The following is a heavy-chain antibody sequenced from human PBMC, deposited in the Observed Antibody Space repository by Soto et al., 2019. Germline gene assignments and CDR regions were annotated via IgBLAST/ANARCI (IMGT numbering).Heavy chain of an antibody. CDR2: IGNRGTGI. D-gene: IGHD1-26*01. Sequence: QVQLVESGGGLVKPGGSLRLSCAASGFTFGDYDMTWIRQAPGKGLEWVSFIGNRGTGIYYADSVKGRFTIFRDNAKNSLYRQMNSLRVEDTAMYYCAGDLRAVGRASRFDPWGQGTLVTVSS. CDR3: AGDLRAVGRASRFDP. CDR1: GFTFGDYD. V-gene: IGHV3-11*01. J-gene: IGHJ5*02.